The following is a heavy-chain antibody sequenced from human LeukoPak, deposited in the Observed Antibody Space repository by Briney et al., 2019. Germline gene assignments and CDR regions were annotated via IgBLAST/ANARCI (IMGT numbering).Heavy chain of an antibody. Sequence: GGSLRLSCAGSGFTVSSNYMSWVRQAPGKGLEWVSAIYSGGSTYYADSVKGRFTISRDNSKNTLYLHMNSLRAEDTAVYYCARGRGYTGYDLGYWGQGTLVTVSS. D-gene: IGHD5-12*01. CDR2: IYSGGST. V-gene: IGHV3-53*01. CDR1: GFTVSSNY. CDR3: ARGRGYTGYDLGY. J-gene: IGHJ4*02.